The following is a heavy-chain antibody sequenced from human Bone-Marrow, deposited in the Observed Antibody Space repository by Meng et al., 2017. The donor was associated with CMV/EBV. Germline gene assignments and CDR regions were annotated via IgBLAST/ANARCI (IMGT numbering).Heavy chain of an antibody. CDR1: GFTFTNYN. D-gene: IGHD7-27*01. V-gene: IGHV3-21*01. J-gene: IGHJ4*02. CDR3: ARSTASGTDYWG. Sequence: GESLKISCTASGFTFTNYNINWVRQAPGKGLEWVSSISSSSSYIYYADSVKGRFTISRDNAKNSLYLQMNSLRVEDTAVYYCARSTASGTDYWGWGQGTLVTVSS. CDR2: ISSSSSYI.